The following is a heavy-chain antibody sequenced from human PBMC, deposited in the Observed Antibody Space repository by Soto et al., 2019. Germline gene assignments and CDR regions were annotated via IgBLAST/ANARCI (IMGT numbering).Heavy chain of an antibody. J-gene: IGHJ5*02. CDR2: MNPNSGNT. D-gene: IGHD3-3*01. Sequence: QVQLVQSGAEVKKPGASVKVSCKASGYTFTSYDINWVRQATGQGLEWMGWMNPNSGNTGYAQKFQGRVTMTRNTSISTAYMELSSLRSEDTAVYYCVRGRNELMEWLLSGDWFDPWGQGTLVTVSS. CDR1: GYTFTSYD. CDR3: VRGRNELMEWLLSGDWFDP. V-gene: IGHV1-8*01.